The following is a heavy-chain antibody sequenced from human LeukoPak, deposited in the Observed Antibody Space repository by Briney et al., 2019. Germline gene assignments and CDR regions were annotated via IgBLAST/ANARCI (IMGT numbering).Heavy chain of an antibody. CDR2: IHTSGSI. D-gene: IGHD3-16*02. Sequence: PSQTLFLTCTVSGDSISRGNYCWSWIRQPAGKGLEWIGHIHTSGSINYNPSLKSRVTISVDTSKNQFSLKLSSVTAADTAVYYCARDDRRMITFGGVIDTLFDYWGQGTLVTVSS. J-gene: IGHJ4*02. V-gene: IGHV4-61*09. CDR3: ARDDRRMITFGGVIDTLFDY. CDR1: GDSISRGNYC.